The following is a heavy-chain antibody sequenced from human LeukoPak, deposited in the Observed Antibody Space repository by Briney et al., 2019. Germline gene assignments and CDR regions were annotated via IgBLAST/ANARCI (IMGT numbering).Heavy chain of an antibody. CDR2: ISGSGGST. D-gene: IGHD6-19*01. V-gene: IGHV3-23*01. Sequence: GGSLRLSCAASGFTFSSYAMSWVRQAPGKGLEWVSAISGSGGSTYYADSVKGRFTISRDNSKNTLYLQMNSLRAEDTAVYYCAKQGIAVAGVWYYFDYWGQGTLVTVSS. CDR1: GFTFSSYA. CDR3: AKQGIAVAGVWYYFDY. J-gene: IGHJ4*02.